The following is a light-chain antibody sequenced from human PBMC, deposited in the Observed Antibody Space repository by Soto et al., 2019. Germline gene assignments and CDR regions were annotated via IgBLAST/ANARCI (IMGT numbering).Light chain of an antibody. J-gene: IGKJ1*01. CDR2: DTS. CDR3: QQYNNWS. V-gene: IGKV3-15*01. Sequence: ETVMTQSPGTLSVSLGERATLSCRASQSVSIHLAWYQQKPGQAPRLLIYDTSTRATGIPARFSGSGSGTEFTLTISSLQSEDFAVYYCQQYNNWSFGQGTKVDI. CDR1: QSVSIH.